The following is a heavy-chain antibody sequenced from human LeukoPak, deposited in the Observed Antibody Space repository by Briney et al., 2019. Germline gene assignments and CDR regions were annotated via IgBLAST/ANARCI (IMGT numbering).Heavy chain of an antibody. V-gene: IGHV4-31*03. D-gene: IGHD3-10*01. J-gene: IGHJ5*02. CDR1: GGSIISGGYY. CDR3: ARVDYGSGAEVWFDP. Sequence: SETLSLTCNVSGGSIISGGYYWSWIRQYPGKGLEWIGHIYYTGNTYYNPSLKSRVDISVDTSKNQFSLKLSSVTAADTAVYYCARVDYGSGAEVWFDPWGQGTLVTVSS. CDR2: IYYTGNT.